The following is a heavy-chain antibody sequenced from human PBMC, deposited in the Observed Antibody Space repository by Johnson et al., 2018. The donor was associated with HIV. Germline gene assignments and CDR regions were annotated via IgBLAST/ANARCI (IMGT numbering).Heavy chain of an antibody. CDR2: ISYDGSTV. Sequence: QVQLVESGGGVVQPGRSLRLSCAASGFTFSSYGMHWVRQAPGKGMDWVAFISYDGSTVYYADSVKGRFTISRDNSKNTLYLQMNSLRPADMGLYYCAKAPAMGADGLDIWGQGTMVTVSS. J-gene: IGHJ3*02. CDR3: AKAPAMGADGLDI. CDR1: GFTFSSYG. V-gene: IGHV3-30*18. D-gene: IGHD3-16*01.